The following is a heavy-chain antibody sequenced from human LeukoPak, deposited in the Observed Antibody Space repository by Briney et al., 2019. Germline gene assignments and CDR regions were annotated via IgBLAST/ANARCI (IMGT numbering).Heavy chain of an antibody. Sequence: VKVSCKASGGTFSSYAISGVRQAPGQGLEWMGGIIPIFGTANYAQKFQGRVTITVDESTSTAYMELSSLRSEDTAVYYCARDLGLLRRHSTPTLSSGGDYWGQGTLVTVSS. CDR1: GGTFSSYA. V-gene: IGHV1-69*13. CDR3: ARDLGLLRRHSTPTLSSGGDY. J-gene: IGHJ4*02. D-gene: IGHD3-22*01. CDR2: IIPIFGTA.